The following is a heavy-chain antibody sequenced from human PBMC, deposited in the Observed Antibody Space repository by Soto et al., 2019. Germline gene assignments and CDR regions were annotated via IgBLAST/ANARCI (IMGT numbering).Heavy chain of an antibody. CDR3: ARDPPQDHLPWYSSSARFDP. V-gene: IGHV1-18*01. CDR2: ISAYNGNT. D-gene: IGHD6-6*01. Sequence: QVQLVQPGAEVKKPGASVKVSCKASGYTFTSYGISWVRQAPGQGLEWMGWISAYNGNTNYAQKLQGRVTMTTDTSTSTAYMELRRLRSDDTAVYYCARDPPQDHLPWYSSSARFDPWGQGTLVTVSS. J-gene: IGHJ5*02. CDR1: GYTFTSYG.